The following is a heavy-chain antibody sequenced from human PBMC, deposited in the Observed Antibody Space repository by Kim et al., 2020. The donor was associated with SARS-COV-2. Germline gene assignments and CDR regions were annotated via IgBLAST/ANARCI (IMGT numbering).Heavy chain of an antibody. V-gene: IGHV3-23*01. CDR1: GFTFSSYA. J-gene: IGHJ4*02. Sequence: GGSLRLSCAASGFTFSSYAMSWVRKAPGKGLEWVSAISGSGGSTYYADSVKGRFTISRDNSKNTLYLQMNSLRAEDTAVYYCATLGYSSGWYTPFDYWGQGTLVTVSS. CDR3: ATLGYSSGWYTPFDY. CDR2: ISGSGGST. D-gene: IGHD6-19*01.